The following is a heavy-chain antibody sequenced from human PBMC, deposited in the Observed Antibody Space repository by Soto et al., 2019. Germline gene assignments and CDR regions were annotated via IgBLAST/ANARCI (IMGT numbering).Heavy chain of an antibody. V-gene: IGHV3-48*02. CDR3: ARETPSFDS. CDR2: IRTISSAI. D-gene: IGHD2-15*01. J-gene: IGHJ4*02. Sequence: QLLESGGGLVQPGGSLRLSCAASGFTFSDYPMNWVRQAPGKGLEWVSSIRTISSAIYFADSVRGRFTISRDNARNSLYLQMTSLRDEDTAVYYCARETPSFDSWGQGTLVTVSS. CDR1: GFTFSDYP.